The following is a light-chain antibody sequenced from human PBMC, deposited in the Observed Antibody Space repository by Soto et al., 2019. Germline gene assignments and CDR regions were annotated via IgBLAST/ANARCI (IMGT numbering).Light chain of an antibody. CDR2: GAS. CDR1: QSVSNNY. Sequence: EIVLTQSPGTLSLSPGKRATLSCRASQSVSNNYLAWYQQKPGQAPRFLMYGASSRATGTPDRFSGSGSGTDFTLTISRLEPEDYAVYYCQQYGSSPVRFGPGTKVDIK. J-gene: IGKJ3*01. CDR3: QQYGSSPVR. V-gene: IGKV3-20*01.